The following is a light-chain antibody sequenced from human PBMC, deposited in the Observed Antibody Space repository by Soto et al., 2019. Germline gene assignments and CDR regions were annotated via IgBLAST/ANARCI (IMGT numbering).Light chain of an antibody. J-gene: IGKJ3*01. V-gene: IGKV4-1*01. CDR3: QQYYSPPPT. CDR2: WAS. Sequence: DIVMTQSPDSLAVSLGERATINCKSSQSVLFSSNNKNYLAWYQQKPGQPPKLLIYWASTRESGVPDRFSGSGSGTDFTLPISSLQAEDVAVYYCQQYYSPPPTFGPGTKVDIK. CDR1: QSVLFSSNNKNY.